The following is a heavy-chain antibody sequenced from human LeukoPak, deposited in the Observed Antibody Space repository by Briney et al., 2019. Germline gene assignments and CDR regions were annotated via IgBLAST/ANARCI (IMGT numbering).Heavy chain of an antibody. CDR1: GFTFSDYG. CDR2: ISYDGDTE. V-gene: IGHV3-30*03. CDR3: ARLAY. J-gene: IGHJ4*02. Sequence: GRSLRLSCAASGFTFSDYGMHWVRQAPGKGLEWVAFISYDGDTEYYADSVKGRFTISRDNSNNTLSLQMNSLRADDTAVYYCARLAYWGQGTLVTVSS.